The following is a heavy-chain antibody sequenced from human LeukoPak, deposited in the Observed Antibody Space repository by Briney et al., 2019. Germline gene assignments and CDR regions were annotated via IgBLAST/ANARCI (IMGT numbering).Heavy chain of an antibody. Sequence: PGGSLRLSCAASGFTFSRYWMHWVRQAPGKGLVWVSRINSDGSSTNYADSVKGRFTISRDNAKNTLYLQMNSLRAEDTAVYHCARDTAGIGVDYWGQGTLVTVSS. V-gene: IGHV3-74*01. J-gene: IGHJ4*02. CDR1: GFTFSRYW. D-gene: IGHD3-16*01. CDR2: INSDGSST. CDR3: ARDTAGIGVDY.